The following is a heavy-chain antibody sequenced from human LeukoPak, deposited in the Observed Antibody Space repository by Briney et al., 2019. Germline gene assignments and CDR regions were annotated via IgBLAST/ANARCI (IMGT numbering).Heavy chain of an antibody. CDR1: GGSISSTSYY. V-gene: IGHV4-61*09. CDR3: ARGPPYSSGWHWGHPFDY. CDR2: IYTTGST. J-gene: IGHJ4*02. D-gene: IGHD6-19*01. Sequence: SETLSLTCTVSGGSISSTSYYWSWIRQPAGKGLEWIGHIYTTGSTNYNPSLKSRVTISLDTSKNQFSLKLSSVTAADTVVYYCARGPPYSSGWHWGHPFDYWGQGTLVTVSS.